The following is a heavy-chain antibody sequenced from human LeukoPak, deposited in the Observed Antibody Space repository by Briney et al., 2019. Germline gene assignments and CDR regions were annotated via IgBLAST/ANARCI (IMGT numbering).Heavy chain of an antibody. CDR2: INNDGSRT. CDR3: ARGGVSGGFDY. V-gene: IGHV3-74*01. CDR1: GFTLSNSW. Sequence: GGSLRLSXXASGFTLSNSWMFWVRHPPGKGLXYXSEINNDGSRTNYADSVKGRFTISRDGAENTLFLQMNSLRAEDTAVYFCARGGVSGGFDYWGQGTLVTVSS. J-gene: IGHJ4*02. D-gene: IGHD3-10*01.